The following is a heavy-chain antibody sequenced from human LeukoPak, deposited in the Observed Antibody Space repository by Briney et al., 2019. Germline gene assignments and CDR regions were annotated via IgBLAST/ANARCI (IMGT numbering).Heavy chain of an antibody. Sequence: GGSLILSCAASAHSFSSYVMSWVRQAPGKGLEWVSGINWNGGSTGYADSVKGRSTVSRDNAKNSLYLQMNSLRAEDTALYYCARVNPGYYYMDVWGKGTTVTVSS. J-gene: IGHJ6*03. V-gene: IGHV3-20*04. CDR2: INWNGGST. CDR3: ARVNPGYYYMDV. CDR1: AHSFSSYV. D-gene: IGHD1-14*01.